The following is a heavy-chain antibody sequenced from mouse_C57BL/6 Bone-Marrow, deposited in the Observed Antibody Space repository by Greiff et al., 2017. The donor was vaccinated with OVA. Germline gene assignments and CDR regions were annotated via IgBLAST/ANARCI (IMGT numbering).Heavy chain of an antibody. CDR2: IRSKSNNYAT. Sequence: EVQLVESGGGLVQPKGSLKLSCAASGFSLNTYAMNWVRQAPGKGLEWVARIRSKSNNYATYYADSVKDRFTISRDDSESMLYLQMNNLKTEDTAMYYCVTIYYGNYGGAMDYWGQGTSVTVSS. D-gene: IGHD2-1*01. J-gene: IGHJ4*01. CDR3: VTIYYGNYGGAMDY. CDR1: GFSLNTYA. V-gene: IGHV10-1*01.